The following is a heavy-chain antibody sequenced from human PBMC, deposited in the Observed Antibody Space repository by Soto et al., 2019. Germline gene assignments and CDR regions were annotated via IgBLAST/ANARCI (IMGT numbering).Heavy chain of an antibody. CDR3: ARDYYPRGMDV. Sequence: QVQLQESGPGLVKPSQTLSLTCTVSGGSISSGAYYWSWIRQHPGKGLEWIGYMHYSGSTYYNPSLKSRVTISVDTSKNQFFLKLSSVTAADTAVYYCARDYYPRGMDVWGQGTTVTVSS. V-gene: IGHV4-31*03. CDR1: GGSISSGAYY. CDR2: MHYSGST. D-gene: IGHD3-10*01. J-gene: IGHJ6*02.